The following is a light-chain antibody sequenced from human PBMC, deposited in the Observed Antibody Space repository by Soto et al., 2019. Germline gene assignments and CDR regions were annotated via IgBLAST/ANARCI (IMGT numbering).Light chain of an antibody. CDR2: DAS. CDR3: QQSSNWPPEIT. Sequence: EIVMPPSPATLSLSPGDRATLSCRASQSVPRNLAWYQQRPGQAPRLLIYDASSRATGIPDRFSGSGSGTDFILTISSLEPEDFAVYYCQQSSNWPPEITFGQGTRLEIK. J-gene: IGKJ5*01. V-gene: IGKV3-11*01. CDR1: QSVPRN.